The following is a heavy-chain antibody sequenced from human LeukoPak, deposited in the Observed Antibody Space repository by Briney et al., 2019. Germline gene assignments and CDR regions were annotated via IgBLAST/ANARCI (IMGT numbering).Heavy chain of an antibody. V-gene: IGHV1-18*01. J-gene: IGHJ4*02. D-gene: IGHD3-22*01. CDR2: TRSYNGNT. CDR1: GYTLTSFG. CDR3: ARAYYESSAYRHAVYFDY. Sequence: ASVKVSCKASGYTLTSFGISWVRQAPGQGLEWMGWTRSYNGNTNYAQNFEGRVTMTADTSTNTANMELRSLISDDTAVYYCARAYYESSAYRHAVYFDYWGQGTLVTVSS.